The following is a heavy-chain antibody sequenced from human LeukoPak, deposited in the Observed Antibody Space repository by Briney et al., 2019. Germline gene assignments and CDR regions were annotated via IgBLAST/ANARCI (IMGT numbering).Heavy chain of an antibody. Sequence: ASVTVSCKASGYTFTTYDINWVRQATGQGLEWMGWMNPNSGNTGYAQKFQGRVTMTRNTSISTAYMELSSLRSEDTAVHYCARGRGGGRRENWFDPWGQGTLVTVSS. CDR3: ARGRGGGRRENWFDP. CDR2: MNPNSGNT. D-gene: IGHD3-16*01. V-gene: IGHV1-8*01. CDR1: GYTFTTYD. J-gene: IGHJ5*02.